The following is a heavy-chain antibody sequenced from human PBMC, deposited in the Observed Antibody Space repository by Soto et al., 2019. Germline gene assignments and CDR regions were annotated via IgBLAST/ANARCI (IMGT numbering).Heavy chain of an antibody. D-gene: IGHD6-6*01. Sequence: QVQFVQSGAEVKRPGASVTVSCKASGYTFTSHAVHWVRQAPGERLECMGWIHAGNGKTKYSQSFQGRVTFTSDTSASTVYMELSSLKSEDTAVHYCARGGRVAALSFDYWGQGTLVTVSS. CDR1: GYTFTSHA. CDR3: ARGGRVAALSFDY. CDR2: IHAGNGKT. V-gene: IGHV1-3*01. J-gene: IGHJ4*02.